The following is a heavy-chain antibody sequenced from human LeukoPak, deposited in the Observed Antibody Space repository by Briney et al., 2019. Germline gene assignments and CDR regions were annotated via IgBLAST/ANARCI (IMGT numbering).Heavy chain of an antibody. D-gene: IGHD6-19*01. Sequence: SETLSLTCTVSGVSISSGDHYWSWIRQPPGKGLEWIGYIYYSGSTYYNPSLKSRVTISVDTSKNQFSLKLSSVTAADTAVYYCARDRAVAGSYGMDVWGQGTTVTVSS. V-gene: IGHV4-30-4*01. CDR2: IYYSGST. CDR1: GVSISSGDHY. CDR3: ARDRAVAGSYGMDV. J-gene: IGHJ6*02.